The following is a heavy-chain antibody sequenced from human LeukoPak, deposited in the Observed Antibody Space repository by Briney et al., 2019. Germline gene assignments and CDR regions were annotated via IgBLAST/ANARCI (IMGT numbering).Heavy chain of an antibody. CDR2: IYYSGST. CDR3: ARLGGPSVSHFDY. D-gene: IGHD1-26*01. CDR1: GFTFSSYS. Sequence: GSLRLSCAASGFTFSSYSMNWIRQPPGKGLEWIGYIYYSGSTNYNPSLKSRVTISVDTSKNQFSLKLSSVTAADTAVYYCARLGGPSVSHFDYRGQGTLVTVSS. V-gene: IGHV4-59*08. J-gene: IGHJ4*02.